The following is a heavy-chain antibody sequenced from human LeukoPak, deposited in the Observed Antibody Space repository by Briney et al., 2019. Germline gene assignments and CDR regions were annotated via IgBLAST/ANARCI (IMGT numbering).Heavy chain of an antibody. J-gene: IGHJ4*02. V-gene: IGHV1-18*04. CDR2: ISAYNGNT. Sequence: ASVKVSCKASGYTFTGYFMHWVRQAPGQGLEWMGWISAYNGNTNYAQKLQGRVTMTTDTSTSTAYMELRSLRSDDTAVYYCARDPPYDYFDYWGQGTLVTVSS. CDR3: ARDPPYDYFDY. D-gene: IGHD4-17*01. CDR1: GYTFTGYF.